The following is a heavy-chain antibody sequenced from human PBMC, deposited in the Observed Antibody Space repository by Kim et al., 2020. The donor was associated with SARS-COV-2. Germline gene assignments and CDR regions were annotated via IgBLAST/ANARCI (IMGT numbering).Heavy chain of an antibody. D-gene: IGHD2-21*02. CDR2: IRSKAYGGTT. Sequence: GGSLRLSCTASGFTFGDYAMSWFRQAPGKGLEWVGFIRSKAYGGTTEYAASVKGRFTISRDDSKSIAYLQMNSLKTEDTAVYYCTRDSEHIVVVTAIQNAFDIWGQGTMVTVSS. J-gene: IGHJ3*02. V-gene: IGHV3-49*03. CDR3: TRDSEHIVVVTAIQNAFDI. CDR1: GFTFGDYA.